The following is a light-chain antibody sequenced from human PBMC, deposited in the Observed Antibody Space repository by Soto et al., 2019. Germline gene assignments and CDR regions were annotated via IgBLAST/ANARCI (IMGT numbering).Light chain of an antibody. Sequence: VLTQPPSVSAAPGQKVTISCSGSSSNIGNNYVSWYQQLPGTAPKLLIYDNNKRPSGIPDRFSGSKSGTSASLGITGLQTGDEADYYCGTWDSSLSAAYVFGTGTKVTVL. J-gene: IGLJ1*01. V-gene: IGLV1-51*01. CDR2: DNN. CDR1: SSNIGNNY. CDR3: GTWDSSLSAAYV.